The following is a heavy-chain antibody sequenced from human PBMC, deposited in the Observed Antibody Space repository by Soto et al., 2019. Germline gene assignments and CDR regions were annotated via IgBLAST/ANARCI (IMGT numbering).Heavy chain of an antibody. CDR1: GGTFSSYA. D-gene: IGHD3-10*01. Sequence: GASVKVSCKDSGGTFSSYAISWVRQATGQGLEWMGEIIPIFGTANYAQKFQGRVTITADESTSTAYMELSSLRSEDTAVYSGARKYYYGSGPWYWGQGTLVTVSS. CDR3: ARKYYYGSGPWY. J-gene: IGHJ4*02. V-gene: IGHV1-69*13. CDR2: IIPIFGTA.